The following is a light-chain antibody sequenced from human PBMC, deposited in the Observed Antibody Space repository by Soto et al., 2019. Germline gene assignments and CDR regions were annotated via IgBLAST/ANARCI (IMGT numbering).Light chain of an antibody. V-gene: IGKV1-5*01. CDR1: QSISSW. CDR3: QQYNSCSQT. Sequence: DIPSLLSPSTLSSYTGSPVIITCRASQSISSWLAWYQQKPGEAPKLLIYDASSLESGVPSRFSGSGSGTEFTLTISGLQPDDFATYYCQQYNSCSQTFGAGTKVDIK. CDR2: DAS. J-gene: IGKJ4*02.